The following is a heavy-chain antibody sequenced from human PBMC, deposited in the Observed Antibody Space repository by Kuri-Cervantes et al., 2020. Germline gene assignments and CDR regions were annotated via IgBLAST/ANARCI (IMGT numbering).Heavy chain of an antibody. CDR1: GFTFSSYA. Sequence: GGSLRLSCAASGFTFSSYAMHWVRQAPGKGLEWVAVISYDGSNKYYADSVKGRFTISRDNSKNTLYLQMNSLRAEDTAVYYCARDESNYYDSSGYYGYWGQGTLVTVSS. CDR2: ISYDGSNK. V-gene: IGHV3-30-3*01. D-gene: IGHD3-22*01. CDR3: ARDESNYYDSSGYYGY. J-gene: IGHJ4*02.